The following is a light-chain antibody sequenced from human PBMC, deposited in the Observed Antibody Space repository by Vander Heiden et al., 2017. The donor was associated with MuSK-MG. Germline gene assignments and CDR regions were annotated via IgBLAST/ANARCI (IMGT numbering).Light chain of an antibody. Sequence: DIVMTQSPLSLPVTPGEPASISCRSSQSLLHSNGYNYLDWYLQKPGQSPQLLIYLGSNRASGVPDRFSGSGSGTDFTLKISRVEAEDVGFYYCRQALQTPYTFGQGTKLELK. V-gene: IGKV2-28*01. CDR1: QSLLHSNGYNY. CDR2: LGS. J-gene: IGKJ2*01. CDR3: RQALQTPYT.